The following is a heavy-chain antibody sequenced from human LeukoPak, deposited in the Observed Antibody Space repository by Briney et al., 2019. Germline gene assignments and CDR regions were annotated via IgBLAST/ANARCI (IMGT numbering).Heavy chain of an antibody. J-gene: IGHJ4*02. CDR2: IKQDGSEK. Sequence: GGSLRLSCAASGFTFSSYSMNWVRQAPGKGLEWVANIKQDGSEKYYVDSVKGRFTISRDNAKNSLYLQMNSLRAEDTAVYYCARDVPFDYWGQGTLVTVSS. V-gene: IGHV3-7*01. CDR3: ARDVPFDY. D-gene: IGHD6-6*01. CDR1: GFTFSSYS.